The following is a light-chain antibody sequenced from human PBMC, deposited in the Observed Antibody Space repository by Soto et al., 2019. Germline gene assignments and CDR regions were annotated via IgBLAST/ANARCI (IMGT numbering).Light chain of an antibody. CDR1: QSVRIF. Sequence: EIVLTQSPGTLSSSQVERASLSFRASQSVRIFLAWYQQKLGQTPRLLIYDASNRATGIPARFSGSGSGTDFTLTISSLEPEDFAVYYCQHRNNWHITFGQGTRLEIK. J-gene: IGKJ5*01. CDR3: QHRNNWHIT. V-gene: IGKV3-11*01. CDR2: DAS.